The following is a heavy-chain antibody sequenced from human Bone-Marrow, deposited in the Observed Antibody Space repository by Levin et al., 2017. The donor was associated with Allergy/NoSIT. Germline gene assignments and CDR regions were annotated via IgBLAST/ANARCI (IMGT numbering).Heavy chain of an antibody. Sequence: GESLKISCEAFGYTFTDYWIAWVRQMPGKGLEWLGTIFPDDSDIRYNPSFQGQVTFSADKSIRTAFLQWSSLKASDTAIYYCARPPPVAEARTKGYFDLWGRGTLVTVSS. CDR3: ARPPPVAEARTKGYFDL. D-gene: IGHD2-8*01. CDR1: GYTFTDYW. V-gene: IGHV5-51*01. CDR2: IFPDDSDI. J-gene: IGHJ2*01.